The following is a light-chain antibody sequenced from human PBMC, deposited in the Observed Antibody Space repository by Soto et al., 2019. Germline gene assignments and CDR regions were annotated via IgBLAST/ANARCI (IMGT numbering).Light chain of an antibody. Sequence: EIVLTQSPGTLSLSPGERATLSCRASQSVRNNSLAWYQQQPGQAPRLLIFGASSRATGIPDRFSGSGSGTDFALTISRLEPEDSAVYFCHQYSYGVDTFGQRTKLEIK. CDR3: HQYSYGVDT. CDR2: GAS. CDR1: QSVRNNS. J-gene: IGKJ2*01. V-gene: IGKV3-20*01.